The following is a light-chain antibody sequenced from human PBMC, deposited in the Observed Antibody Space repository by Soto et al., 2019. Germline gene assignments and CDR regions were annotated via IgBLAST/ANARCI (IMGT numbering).Light chain of an antibody. CDR1: QSVRRD. Sequence: EIVLTQSPATLSLSPGERATLSCRARQSVRRDLAWYQQKPVQAPRLLIYDASNRATGIPARFSGSGSGTDCTLTISSLEPEDFAVYYCQQRSNWLLTCGGGTKVEIK. CDR2: DAS. CDR3: QQRSNWLLT. V-gene: IGKV3-11*01. J-gene: IGKJ4*01.